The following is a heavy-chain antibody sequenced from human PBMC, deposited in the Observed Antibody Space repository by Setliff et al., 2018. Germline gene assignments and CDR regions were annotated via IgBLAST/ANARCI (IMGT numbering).Heavy chain of an antibody. CDR2: VSSRGNT. CDR1: GGSINNYY. V-gene: IGHV4-4*07. J-gene: IGHJ3*02. CDR3: ARDPGYPSGVAGGFDT. D-gene: IGHD2-2*03. Sequence: SETLSLTCTVSGGSINNYYWSWIRQTAGNGLEWIGHVSSRGNTNYNPSLKSRVTISIDTSSKHFSLILTSVTAADTAVYYCARDPGYPSGVAGGFDTWGQGTTVTVSS.